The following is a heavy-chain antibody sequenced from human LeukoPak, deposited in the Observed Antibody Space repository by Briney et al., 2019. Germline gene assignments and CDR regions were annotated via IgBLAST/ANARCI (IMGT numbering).Heavy chain of an antibody. CDR3: ASIRGSGYFDY. CDR1: GGSISSGDYY. Sequence: PSETLSLTCTVSGGSISSGDYYWRWIRQPPGKGLEWIGYIYYSGSTYYNPSLKSRVTISVDTSKNQFSLKLSSVTAADTAVYYCASIRGSGYFDYWGQGTLVTVSS. J-gene: IGHJ4*02. V-gene: IGHV4-30-4*01. D-gene: IGHD3-10*01. CDR2: IYYSGST.